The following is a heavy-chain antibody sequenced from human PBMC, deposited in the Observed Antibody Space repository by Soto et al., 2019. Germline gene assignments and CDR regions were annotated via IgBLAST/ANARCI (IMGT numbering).Heavy chain of an antibody. CDR1: GYTFSNYG. V-gene: IGHV1-18*04. CDR3: ARQHNDRWSDSPDFDY. D-gene: IGHD3-3*01. J-gene: IGHJ4*02. CDR2: ITAYNGKT. Sequence: QVQLVQSGGEVKKPGASVKVSCKASGYTFSNYGVSWVRQAPGQGLAWMGWITAYNGKTNSAPNFEGRVAMTMETSTSTAYMGLTTLRSDATAVYYCARQHNDRWSDSPDFDYWGQGTLVSVSA.